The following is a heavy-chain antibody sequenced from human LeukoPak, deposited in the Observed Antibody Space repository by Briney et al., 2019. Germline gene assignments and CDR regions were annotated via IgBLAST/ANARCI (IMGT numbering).Heavy chain of an antibody. CDR1: GFTLSSYS. J-gene: IGHJ5*02. CDR2: ISSSGSYI. CDR3: ARDGTVTAGPFDP. D-gene: IGHD4-11*01. Sequence: GGSLRLSCAASGFTLSSYSMNWVRQAPGKGLEWVSSISSSGSYIYYADSVKGRFTISRDNSKNTLYLQMNSLRVEDTAVYYCARDGTVTAGPFDPWGRGTLVTVSS. V-gene: IGHV3-21*01.